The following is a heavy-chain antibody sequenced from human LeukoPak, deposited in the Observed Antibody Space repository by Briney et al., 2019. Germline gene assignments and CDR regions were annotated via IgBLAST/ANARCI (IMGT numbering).Heavy chain of an antibody. V-gene: IGHV4-59*01. D-gene: IGHD2-2*01. J-gene: IGHJ5*02. CDR1: GGSISSYY. CDR3: ARDLSAVWFDP. Sequence: PSETLSLTRTVSGGSISSYYWSWIRQPPGKGLEWIGYIYYSGSTNYNPSLKSRVTISVDTSKNQFSLKLSSVTAADTTVYYCARDLSAVWFDPWGQGTLVTVSS. CDR2: IYYSGST.